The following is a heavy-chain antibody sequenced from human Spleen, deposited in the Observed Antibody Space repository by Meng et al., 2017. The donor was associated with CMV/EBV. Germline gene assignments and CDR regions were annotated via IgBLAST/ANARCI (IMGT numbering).Heavy chain of an antibody. CDR3: ARDRVVPAAIYYGMDV. V-gene: IGHV1-2*02. D-gene: IGHD2-2*01. J-gene: IGHJ6*02. CDR1: GGTFNSYA. CDR2: INPNSGGT. Sequence: ASVKVSCKASGGTFNSYAINWVRQAPGQGLEWMGWINPNSGGTNYAQKFQGRVTMTRDTSISTAYMELSRLRSDDTAVYYCARDRVVPAAIYYGMDVWGQGTTVTVSS.